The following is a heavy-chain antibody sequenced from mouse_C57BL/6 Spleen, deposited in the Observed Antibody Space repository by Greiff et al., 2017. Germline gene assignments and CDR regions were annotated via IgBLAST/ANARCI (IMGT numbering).Heavy chain of an antibody. J-gene: IGHJ2*01. Sequence: VQLKESGPELVKPGASVKIPCKASGYTFTDYNMDWVKQSHGKSLEWIGDINPNNGGTIYNQKFKGKATLTVDKSSSTAYMELRSLTSEDTAVYYCARAQATPLDDWGPGTTLTVSS. V-gene: IGHV1-18*01. CDR1: GYTFTDYN. CDR3: ARAQATPLDD. CDR2: INPNNGGT. D-gene: IGHD3-2*02.